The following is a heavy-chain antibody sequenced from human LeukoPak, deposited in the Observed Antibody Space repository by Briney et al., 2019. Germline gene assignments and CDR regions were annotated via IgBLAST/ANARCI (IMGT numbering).Heavy chain of an antibody. CDR2: IYSGVST. Sequence: GGSLRLSCAASGFTVSSNYMSWVRQAPGKGLEWVSVIYSGVSTYYADSVKGRFTISRDNSKNTLYLQMNSLRAEDTAVYYCVRDKFSSVWYLTAASWGQRTLVSVSS. CDR3: VRDKFSSVWYLTAAS. V-gene: IGHV3-66*01. D-gene: IGHD6-19*01. J-gene: IGHJ5*02. CDR1: GFTVSSNY.